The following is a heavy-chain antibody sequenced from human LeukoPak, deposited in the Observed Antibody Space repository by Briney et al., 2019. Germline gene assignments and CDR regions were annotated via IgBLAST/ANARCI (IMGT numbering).Heavy chain of an antibody. CDR1: GFTFSSYS. D-gene: IGHD5-18*01. J-gene: IGHJ4*02. V-gene: IGHV3-48*01. CDR3: ARDTRYSYDF. Sequence: PGGSLRLSCAASGFTFSSYSMNWVRQAPGKGLEWVSYIRSSGSVMYYADSVKGRFTIPRDNAKNSVYLQMNSLRAEDTAVYYCARDTRYSYDFWGQGTLVTVSS. CDR2: IRSSGSVM.